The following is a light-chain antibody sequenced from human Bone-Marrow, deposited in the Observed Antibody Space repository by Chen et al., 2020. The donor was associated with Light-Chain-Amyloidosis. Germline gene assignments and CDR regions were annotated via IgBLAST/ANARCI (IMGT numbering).Light chain of an antibody. CDR1: QTISSNY. V-gene: IGKV3-20*01. CDR3: QQYGTSPLT. Sequence: EIVLTQSPGTLSLSPGEGANLSCRASQTISSNYLTWYQQKFGHAPRLLIYGSSSRATGIPDGFTGSGSGTDFTLTINRLEREDFAMYYCQQYGTSPLTFGGGTKVEIK. J-gene: IGKJ4*01. CDR2: GSS.